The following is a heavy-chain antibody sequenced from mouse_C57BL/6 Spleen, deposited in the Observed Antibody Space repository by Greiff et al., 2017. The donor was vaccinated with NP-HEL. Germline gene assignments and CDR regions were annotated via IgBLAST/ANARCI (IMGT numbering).Heavy chain of an antibody. CDR3: TRDYCGSGGYFDY. D-gene: IGHD1-1*01. CDR1: GYTFTDYE. V-gene: IGHV1-15*01. Sequence: VQLQQSGAELVRPGASVTLSCKASGYTFTDYEMHWVKQTPVHGLEWIGAIDPETGGTAYNQKFKGKAILTADKSSSTAYMELRSLTSEDSAVYYWTRDYCGSGGYFDYWGQGTTLTVSS. J-gene: IGHJ2*01. CDR2: IDPETGGT.